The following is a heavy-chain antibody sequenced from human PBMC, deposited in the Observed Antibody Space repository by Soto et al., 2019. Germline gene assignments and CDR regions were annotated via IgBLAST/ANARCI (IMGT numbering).Heavy chain of an antibody. Sequence: QVQLQESGPGLVKPSETLSLTCSVSGVSTSNHYWNWIRKPPGQGPEWIGCIYYRGTTNYNASLNSRITISIDTTKNQFSLRLTSVTTADTAVYYCARGCGSPYHDHEFDYWGQGILVTVSS. J-gene: IGHJ4*02. CDR3: ARGCGSPYHDHEFDY. D-gene: IGHD2-2*01. CDR1: GVSTSNHY. CDR2: IYYRGTT. V-gene: IGHV4-59*11.